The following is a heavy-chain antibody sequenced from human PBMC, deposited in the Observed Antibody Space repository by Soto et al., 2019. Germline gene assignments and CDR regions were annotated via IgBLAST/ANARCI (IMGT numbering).Heavy chain of an antibody. CDR3: ARGKSSGYKCGTRHFFYTGMAV. Sequence: PDTLPLTCSVFRGSLSDHYWTWVRQSPGKALDWISEIHPSGSTDSSASLKSRVTLSLDTPTSEFSLRVHSVTAADTGVYYWARGKSSGYKCGTRHFFYTGMAVWGPGTPVIVS. V-gene: IGHV4-34*01. J-gene: IGHJ6*02. D-gene: IGHD5-12*01. CDR1: RGSLSDHY. CDR2: IHPSGST.